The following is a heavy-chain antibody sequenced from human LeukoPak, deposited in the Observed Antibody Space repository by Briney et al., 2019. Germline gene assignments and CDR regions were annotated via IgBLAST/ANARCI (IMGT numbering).Heavy chain of an antibody. J-gene: IGHJ3*02. CDR3: ARVPNLMRFGELMAAFDI. D-gene: IGHD3-10*01. CDR1: GGSISNSNYY. Sequence: SETLSLTCTVSGGSISNSNYYWGWIRQPPGKGLEWIGSIFYTGSTNYNPSLKSRVTISVDTSKNQFSLKLSSVTAADTAVYYCARVPNLMRFGELMAAFDIWGQGTMVTVSS. V-gene: IGHV4-39*07. CDR2: IFYTGST.